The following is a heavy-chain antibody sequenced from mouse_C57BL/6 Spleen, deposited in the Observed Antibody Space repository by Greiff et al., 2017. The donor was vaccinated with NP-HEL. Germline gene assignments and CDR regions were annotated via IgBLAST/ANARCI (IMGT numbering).Heavy chain of an antibody. V-gene: IGHV3-6*01. Sequence: EVQLQESGPGLVKPSQSLSLTCSVTGYSITSGYYWNWIRQFPGNKLEWMGYISYDGSNNYNPSLKNRISITRDTSKNQFFLKLNSVTTEDTATYYCADRSNYWYFDVWGTGTTVTVSS. CDR3: ADRSNYWYFDV. CDR1: GYSITSGYY. CDR2: ISYDGSN. D-gene: IGHD2-5*01. J-gene: IGHJ1*03.